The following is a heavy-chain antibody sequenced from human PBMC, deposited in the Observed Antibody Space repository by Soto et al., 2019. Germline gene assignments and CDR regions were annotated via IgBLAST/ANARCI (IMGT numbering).Heavy chain of an antibody. CDR3: NTSSGFWSGYHWVDY. CDR2: IKSKTDGGTT. D-gene: IGHD3-3*01. Sequence: EVQLVESGGGLVKPGGSLRLSCAASGFTFSNAWMSWVRQAPGKGLEWVGRIKSKTDGGTTDYAAPVKGRFTISRDESKITRCLQMNSLKTDDTAVYYCNTSSGFWSGYHWVDYWGQGTLVTVSS. J-gene: IGHJ4*02. CDR1: GFTFSNAW. V-gene: IGHV3-15*01.